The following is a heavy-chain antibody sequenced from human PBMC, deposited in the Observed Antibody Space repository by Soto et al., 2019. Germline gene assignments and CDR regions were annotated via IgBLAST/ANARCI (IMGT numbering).Heavy chain of an antibody. J-gene: IGHJ4*02. CDR1: GYTFTSYA. D-gene: IGHD5-18*01. CDR3: ARDPNTAMAYGDFDY. Sequence: QVPLVQSGAEVKKPGASVKVSCKASGYTFTSYAMHWVRQAPGQRLEWMGWINAGNGNTKYSQKFQGRVTITRDTSASTAYMELSSLRSEDTAVYYCARDPNTAMAYGDFDYWGQGTLVTVSS. V-gene: IGHV1-3*01. CDR2: INAGNGNT.